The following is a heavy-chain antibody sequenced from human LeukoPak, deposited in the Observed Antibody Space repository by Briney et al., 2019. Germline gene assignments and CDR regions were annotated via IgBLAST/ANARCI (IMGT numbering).Heavy chain of an antibody. CDR2: ISAYNGNT. CDR3: ARSPYSSSYFRFDP. CDR1: GYTFTIYG. Sequence: ASVKVSSKASGYTFTIYGISWVRQAPGQGLEWMGWISAYNGNTNYAQKLQGRVTMTTDTSTSTAYMELRSLRSDDTAVYYCARSPYSSSYFRFDPWGQGTLVTVSS. D-gene: IGHD6-6*01. J-gene: IGHJ5*02. V-gene: IGHV1-18*01.